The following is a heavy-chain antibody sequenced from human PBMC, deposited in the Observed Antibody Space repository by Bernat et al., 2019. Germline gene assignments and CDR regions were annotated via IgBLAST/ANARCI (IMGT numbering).Heavy chain of an antibody. Sequence: QLQLQESGPGLVKPSETLSLTCTVSGGSISSSSYYWGWIRQPPGKGLEWFGSIYYSGSTDYNPSLKGRITISVDTSKNQFSLKLSSVTAADTAVYYCARHRLTGTVYDAFDIWGQGTVVTVSS. J-gene: IGHJ3*02. CDR1: GGSISSSSYY. V-gene: IGHV4-39*01. CDR2: IYYSGST. CDR3: ARHRLTGTVYDAFDI. D-gene: IGHD1-20*01.